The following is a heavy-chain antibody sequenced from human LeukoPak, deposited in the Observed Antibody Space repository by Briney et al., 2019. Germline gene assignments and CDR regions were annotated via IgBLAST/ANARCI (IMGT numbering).Heavy chain of an antibody. CDR1: GFTFDDYA. CDR3: AKGGTKFDY. CDR2: ISWNSGSI. V-gene: IGHV3-9*01. D-gene: IGHD2-15*01. J-gene: IGHJ4*02. Sequence: GGSLRLSCAASGFTFDDYAMHWVRQAPGKGLEWVSGISWNSGSIGYADSVKGRFTISRDNAKNSLYLQMNSLRAEDTAVYYCAKGGTKFDYWGQGTLVTVSS.